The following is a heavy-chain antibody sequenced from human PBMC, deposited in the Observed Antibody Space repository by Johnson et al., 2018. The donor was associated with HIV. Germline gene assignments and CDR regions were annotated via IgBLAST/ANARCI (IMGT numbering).Heavy chain of an antibody. CDR3: ASLGGLGGFDI. J-gene: IGHJ3*02. CDR1: GFTFSTYP. CDR2: ISSDGNDK. Sequence: QVQLVESGGGVVQPGRSLRLSCVVSGFTFSTYPMHWVRQAPGKGLEWVAIISSDGNDKYYADSVKGRFTISRDNSNNTLYLQMNIVTREDTAIYYCASLGGLGGFDIWGQGTMVTVSS. D-gene: IGHD3/OR15-3a*01. V-gene: IGHV3-30*04.